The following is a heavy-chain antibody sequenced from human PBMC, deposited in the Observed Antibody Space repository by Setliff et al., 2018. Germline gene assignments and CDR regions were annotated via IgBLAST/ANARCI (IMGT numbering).Heavy chain of an antibody. V-gene: IGHV1-69*05. Sequence: ASVKVSCKASGGTFSDYGISWVRQAPGQGLEWMGGTIPIFGTTDYAQKFQGRVTIITDESASTAFMQLSSLRSEDTAVYYCVREGVDSRSSTDYRYYMDVWGKGTTVTVSS. CDR2: TIPIFGTT. D-gene: IGHD3-22*01. J-gene: IGHJ6*03. CDR3: VREGVDSRSSTDYRYYMDV. CDR1: GGTFSDYG.